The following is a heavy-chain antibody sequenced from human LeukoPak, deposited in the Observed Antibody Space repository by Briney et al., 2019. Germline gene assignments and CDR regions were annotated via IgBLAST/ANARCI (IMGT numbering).Heavy chain of an antibody. Sequence: SETLSLTCTVSGDSISGYYWRWIRQPPGKGLEWIGNVHYSGSTTYHPSLQSRVTISVDTSKKQFSLKLRSVTAADSAVYYCARHSSLQGYYFDYWGRGTLVTVSS. J-gene: IGHJ4*02. V-gene: IGHV4-59*08. CDR1: GDSISGYY. CDR2: VHYSGST. D-gene: IGHD6-6*01. CDR3: ARHSSLQGYYFDY.